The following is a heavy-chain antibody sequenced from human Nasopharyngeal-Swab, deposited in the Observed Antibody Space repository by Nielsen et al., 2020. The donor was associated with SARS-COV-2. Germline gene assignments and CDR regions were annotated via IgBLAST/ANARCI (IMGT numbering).Heavy chain of an antibody. CDR3: AKDDVVRGDALDI. CDR2: ISASGGST. D-gene: IGHD3-10*01. CDR1: GFTFNIYA. Sequence: GESLKISCIASGFTFNIYAMAWVRRTPGRGLQWVSGISASGGSTYYTDSVKGRFAVSRDNSRNTLYLQMHSLRVEDTALYYCAKDDVVRGDALDIWGQGTMVTVPS. J-gene: IGHJ3*02. V-gene: IGHV3-23*01.